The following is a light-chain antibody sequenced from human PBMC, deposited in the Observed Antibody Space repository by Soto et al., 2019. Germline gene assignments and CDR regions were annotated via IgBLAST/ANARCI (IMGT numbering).Light chain of an antibody. V-gene: IGKV3-20*01. CDR2: GAS. J-gene: IGKJ1*01. CDR3: QQYDGSPRT. CDR1: QTVSSH. Sequence: EVVMTQSPVTLSVSLGQRATLSCRASQTVSSHIAWYQQKPGQAPRLLIHGASNRASGIPDRFSGSGSGTDFTLTISRLEPEDFAVYYCQQYDGSPRTFGQGTKVDIK.